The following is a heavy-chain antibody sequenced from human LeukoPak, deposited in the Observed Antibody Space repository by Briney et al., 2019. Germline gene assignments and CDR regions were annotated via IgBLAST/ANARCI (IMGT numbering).Heavy chain of an antibody. D-gene: IGHD4-17*01. CDR3: ARPRNDYGDFYDY. Sequence: PSETLSLTCAVSGGSISSGGYSWSWIRQPPGTGLEWIGYIYYSGSTYYNPSLKSRVTISVDTSKNQFSLKLSSVTAADTAVYYCARPRNDYGDFYDYWGQGTLVTVSS. J-gene: IGHJ4*02. CDR1: GGSISSGGYS. V-gene: IGHV4-30-4*07. CDR2: IYYSGST.